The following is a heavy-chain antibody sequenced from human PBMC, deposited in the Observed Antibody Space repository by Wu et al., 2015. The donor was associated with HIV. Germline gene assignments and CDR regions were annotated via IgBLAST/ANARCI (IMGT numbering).Heavy chain of an antibody. CDR1: GGNFLSYS. D-gene: IGHD5-12*01. CDR2: IVPIFASP. Sequence: QVQLEQSGTEVKRPESSVKVSCQASGGNFLSYSFTWVRQAPGQGLEWMGGIVPIFASPKYAQEFQDRVTITTDESTRTVYMELRSLRSEDTAIYYCANDSPTDGYNNGFEFWGQGTLVIVSS. CDR3: ANDSPTDGYNNGFEF. J-gene: IGHJ4*02. V-gene: IGHV1-69*05.